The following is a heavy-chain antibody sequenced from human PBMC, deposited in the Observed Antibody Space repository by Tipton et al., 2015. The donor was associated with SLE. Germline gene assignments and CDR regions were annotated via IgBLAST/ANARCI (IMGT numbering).Heavy chain of an antibody. Sequence: RSLRLSCATSGFTFDDYAMHWVRQAPGKGREWVSGVSWNSGIIGYADSVKGRFTISRDNAKNSLYLQMNSLRTEDTALYYCARELLHYYYYMDVWGKGTTVTVSS. CDR2: VSWNSGII. CDR1: GFTFDDYA. V-gene: IGHV3-9*01. D-gene: IGHD2-15*01. CDR3: ARELLHYYYYMDV. J-gene: IGHJ6*03.